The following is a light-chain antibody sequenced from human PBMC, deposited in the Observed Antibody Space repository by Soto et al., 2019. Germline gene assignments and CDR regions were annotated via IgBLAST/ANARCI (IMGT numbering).Light chain of an antibody. V-gene: IGKV1-5*01. CDR2: DAA. CDR3: QQYNSYPWT. Sequence: DIQMTQSPSTLSAYVGDRVTITCRASQSLSSWLAWYQQKPGKAPNLLIYDAASLEAGVPSRFSGSGTGTEFTLTINSLQPTDFATYYCQQYNSYPWTFGQGTKVEI. CDR1: QSLSSW. J-gene: IGKJ1*01.